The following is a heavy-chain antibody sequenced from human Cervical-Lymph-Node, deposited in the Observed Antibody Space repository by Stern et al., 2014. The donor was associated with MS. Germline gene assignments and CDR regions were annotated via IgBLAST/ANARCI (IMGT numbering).Heavy chain of an antibody. CDR2: INANSGAT. D-gene: IGHD3-9*01. V-gene: IGHV1-2*02. J-gene: IGHJ5*01. CDR1: GYTFTGSY. Sequence: QVQLVQSGAEVKKPGASVKVSCKASGYTFTGSYVHWVRQAPGHGLEWMGWINANSGATKFAQKFQGRVTMTRHTSSRTAFMDLSSLRSDDTALYYCARNLGGNDDLLTAFDSWGQGTLVTVSS. CDR3: ARNLGGNDDLLTAFDS.